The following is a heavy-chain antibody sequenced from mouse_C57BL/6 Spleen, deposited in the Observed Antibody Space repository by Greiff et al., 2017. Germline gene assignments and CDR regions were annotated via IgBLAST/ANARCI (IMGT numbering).Heavy chain of an antibody. CDR1: GYTFTSYW. CDR3: ARGAAQAPYYFDY. J-gene: IGHJ2*01. CDR2: FDPSDSYT. V-gene: IGHV1-69*01. Sequence: QVQLQQPGAELVMPGASVKLSCKASGYTFTSYWMHWVKQRPGQGLEWIGEFDPSDSYTNYNQKFKGKSTLTVDKSSSTAYMQLSSLTSEDSAVYYCARGAAQAPYYFDYWGQGTTLTVSS. D-gene: IGHD3-2*02.